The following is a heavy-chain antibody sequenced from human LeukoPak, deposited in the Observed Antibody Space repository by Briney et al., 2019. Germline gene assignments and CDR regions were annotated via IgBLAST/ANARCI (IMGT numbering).Heavy chain of an antibody. D-gene: IGHD2-2*02. J-gene: IGHJ4*02. CDR3: AGGGSYCTGPSCYTFDY. Sequence: TGGSLRLSCVASGFTFDNYAMHWVRQAPGKGLEWVALVSHDGSNKYYADSVKGRFTISRDNSKNTLYLQMNSLRAEDTAVFYCAGGGSYCTGPSCYTFDYWGQGTLVTVSS. CDR2: VSHDGSNK. V-gene: IGHV3-30-3*01. CDR1: GFTFDNYA.